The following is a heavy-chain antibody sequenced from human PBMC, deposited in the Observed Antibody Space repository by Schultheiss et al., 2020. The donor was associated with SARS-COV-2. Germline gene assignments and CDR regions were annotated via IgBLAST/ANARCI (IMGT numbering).Heavy chain of an antibody. CDR3: ARDAVSYNWFDP. CDR2: ISSSGSTI. J-gene: IGHJ5*02. V-gene: IGHV3-48*03. D-gene: IGHD3-16*02. CDR1: GFTFSSYE. Sequence: GGSLRLSCAASGFTFSSYEMNWVRQAPGKGLEWVSYISSSGSTIYYADSVKGRFTISRDNAKNSLYLQMNSLRAEDTAVYYCARDAVSYNWFDPWGQGTLVTVSS.